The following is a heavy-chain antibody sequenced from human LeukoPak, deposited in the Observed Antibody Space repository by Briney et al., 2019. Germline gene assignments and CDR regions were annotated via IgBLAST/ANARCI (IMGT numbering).Heavy chain of an antibody. J-gene: IGHJ4*02. CDR3: TTMVRGVPVAPDY. CDR2: VSGSGGDT. D-gene: IGHD3-10*01. V-gene: IGHV3-23*01. CDR1: GFTFSSYS. Sequence: GGSLRLSCAASGFTFSSYSMNWVRQAPGKGLEWVSAVSGSGGDTYYAGSVKGRFTISRDNSKNTLYLQMNSLKTEDTAVYYCTTMVRGVPVAPDYWGQGTLVTVSS.